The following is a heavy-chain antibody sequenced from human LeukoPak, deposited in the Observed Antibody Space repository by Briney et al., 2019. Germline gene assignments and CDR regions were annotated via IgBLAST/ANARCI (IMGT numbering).Heavy chain of an antibody. J-gene: IGHJ3*02. D-gene: IGHD4-17*01. CDR1: GFTFSSYG. CDR3: AREENGGEYDDGFDI. Sequence: SGGSLRLSCAASGFTFSSYGMHWVRQAPGKGLEWVSVIYSGGSTYYADSVKGRFTISRDNSKNTLYLQMNSLRAEDTAVYYCAREENGGEYDDGFDIWGQGTMVTVSS. V-gene: IGHV3-NL1*01. CDR2: IYSGGST.